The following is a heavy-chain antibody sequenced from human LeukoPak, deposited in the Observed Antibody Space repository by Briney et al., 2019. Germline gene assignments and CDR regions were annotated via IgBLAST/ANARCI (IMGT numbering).Heavy chain of an antibody. CDR2: IYYSGST. CDR1: GGSISSYY. D-gene: IGHD1-26*01. J-gene: IGHJ3*02. Sequence: SETLSLTCTVSGGSISSYYWSWIRQPPGKGLEWIGYIYYSGSTNYNPSLKSRVTVSVDTSKNQFSLRLRSVTAADTAVYYCARVVSGSYKAFDIWGQGTMVTVSS. CDR3: ARVVSGSYKAFDI. V-gene: IGHV4-59*01.